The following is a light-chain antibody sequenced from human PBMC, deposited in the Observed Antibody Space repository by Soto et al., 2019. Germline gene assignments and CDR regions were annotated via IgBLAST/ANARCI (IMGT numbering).Light chain of an antibody. CDR2: WTS. CDR3: QQFYSSPYT. Sequence: IVMTQSPDSLAVSLGERATINCRSSQTILYRSNSQSYLAWYQQKSGQPPKLLIHWTSTRESGVPDRFSGSGSRTDFTLTISNLQPEDAAVYYCQQFYSSPYTFGPGTNVDVK. J-gene: IGKJ3*01. V-gene: IGKV4-1*01. CDR1: QTILYRSNSQSY.